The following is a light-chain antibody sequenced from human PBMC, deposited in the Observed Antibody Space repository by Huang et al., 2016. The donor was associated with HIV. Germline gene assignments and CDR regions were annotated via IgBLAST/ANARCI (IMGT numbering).Light chain of an antibody. CDR1: QSVSTY. CDR3: QQSYSTPFYT. CDR2: AAS. V-gene: IGKV1-39*01. J-gene: IGKJ2*01. Sequence: DILMTQSPSSLSASVGDRVTITCRASQSVSTYLNWYQQKPGKAPKLLIYAASSLQSWVPSRFSGSGSGKDFTLTISSLQPDDFATYYCQQSYSTPFYTFGQGTKLEIK.